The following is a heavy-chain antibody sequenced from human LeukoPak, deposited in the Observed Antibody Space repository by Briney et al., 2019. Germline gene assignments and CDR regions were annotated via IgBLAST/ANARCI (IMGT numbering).Heavy chain of an antibody. J-gene: IGHJ5*02. CDR3: AREAMIRGPDWFDP. CDR1: GGSISSSSYY. D-gene: IGHD3-10*01. Sequence: SETLSLTCTVSGGSISSSSYYWGWIRQPPGKGLEWIGSIYYSGSTYYNPSLKSRVTISVDRSKNQFSLKLSSVTAADTAVYYCAREAMIRGPDWFDPWGQGTLVTVSS. CDR2: IYYSGST. V-gene: IGHV4-39*07.